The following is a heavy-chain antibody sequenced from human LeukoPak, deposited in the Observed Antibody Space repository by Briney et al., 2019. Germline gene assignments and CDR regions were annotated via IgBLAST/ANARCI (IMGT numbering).Heavy chain of an antibody. D-gene: IGHD3-3*01. CDR2: INHSGST. V-gene: IGHV4-34*01. J-gene: IGHJ4*02. CDR1: GGSFSGYY. Sequence: PSETLSLTCAVYGGSFSGYYWSWIRQPPGKGLEWIGEINHSGSTNYNPSLKSRVTISVDTSKNQFSLKLSSVTAADTAVYYCARDGPYYDFWSGPEYYFDYWGQGTLVTVSS. CDR3: ARDGPYYDFWSGPEYYFDY.